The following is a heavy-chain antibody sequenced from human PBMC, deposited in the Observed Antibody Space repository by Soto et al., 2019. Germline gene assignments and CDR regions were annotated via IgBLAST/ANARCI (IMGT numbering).Heavy chain of an antibody. CDR2: INHIGYT. Sequence: QVQLQQWGAGLLKPSETLSLTCAVSGGSFSDFYWTWIRQLPGKGLGWIGEINHIGYTNYNPSLESRVAIAGDTSKIQSSVTLRSGPAAGPAVDYWGPRGAVAPRGYWGQGTLVTVSS. CDR3: GPRGAVAPRGY. V-gene: IGHV4-34*02. D-gene: IGHD2-15*01. J-gene: IGHJ4*02. CDR1: GGSFSDFY.